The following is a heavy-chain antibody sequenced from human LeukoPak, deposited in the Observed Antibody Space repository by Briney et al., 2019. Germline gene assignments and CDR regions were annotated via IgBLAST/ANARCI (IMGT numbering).Heavy chain of an antibody. D-gene: IGHD2-2*01. Sequence: GASVKVSCKASGYTFTGYYMHWVRQAPGQGLEWMGWINPNSGGTNYAQKFQGRVTMTRDTSISTAYMELSRLRSDDTAVYYCARDFGAAATYYYYMDAWGKGTTVTVSS. CDR1: GYTFTGYY. CDR2: INPNSGGT. V-gene: IGHV1-2*02. J-gene: IGHJ6*03. CDR3: ARDFGAAATYYYYMDA.